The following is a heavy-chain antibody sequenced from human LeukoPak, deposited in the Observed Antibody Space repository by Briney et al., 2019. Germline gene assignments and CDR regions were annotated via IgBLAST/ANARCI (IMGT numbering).Heavy chain of an antibody. CDR1: GFTFSKFG. J-gene: IGHJ4*02. V-gene: IGHV3-30*03. CDR2: ISDDGRNK. Sequence: PGRSLRLSCAASGFTFSKFGMHWVRQAPGKGLDWVALISDDGRNKYYADSVKGRFTISRDNSKNTLYPQMSSLRAEDTAVYYCASRSMASDYWGQGTLVTVSS. D-gene: IGHD2/OR15-2a*01. CDR3: ASRSMASDY.